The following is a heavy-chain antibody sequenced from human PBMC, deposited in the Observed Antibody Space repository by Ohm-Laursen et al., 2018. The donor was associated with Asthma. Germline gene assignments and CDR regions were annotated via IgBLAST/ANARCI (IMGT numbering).Heavy chain of an antibody. D-gene: IGHD3-16*02. J-gene: IGHJ5*02. CDR1: GGSISSSSYY. Sequence: SDTLSLTCTVSGGSISSSSYYWGWIRQPPGKGLEWIGSIYYSGSTYYNPSLKSRVTISVDTSKNQFSLKLSSVTAADTAVYYCARLGGSYDYIWGSYQTSWFDPWGQGTLVTVSS. V-gene: IGHV4-39*01. CDR2: IYYSGST. CDR3: ARLGGSYDYIWGSYQTSWFDP.